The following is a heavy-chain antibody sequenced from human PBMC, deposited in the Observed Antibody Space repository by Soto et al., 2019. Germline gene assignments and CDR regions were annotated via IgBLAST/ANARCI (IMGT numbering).Heavy chain of an antibody. CDR1: GFSFSRAW. D-gene: IGHD2-8*01. Sequence: GGFLRLSCAASGFSFSRAWMGWVRQAPGKGLEWIGRIKSKVDGGAIQYAPAVKGRFSISRDDSENILTLEMNGLTTEDTAMYYCASQRGLGGYLLYRYFDHWGQGTPVTVSS. V-gene: IGHV3-15*01. J-gene: IGHJ4*02. CDR3: ASQRGLGGYLLYRYFDH. CDR2: IKSKVDGGAI.